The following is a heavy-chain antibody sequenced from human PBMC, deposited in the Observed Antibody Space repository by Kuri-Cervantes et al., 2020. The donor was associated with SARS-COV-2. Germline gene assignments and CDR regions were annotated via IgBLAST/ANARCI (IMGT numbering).Heavy chain of an antibody. CDR1: GFTFSSYS. J-gene: IGHJ6*02. V-gene: IGHV3-21*01. Sequence: GESLKISCAASGFTFSSYSMNWVRQAPGKGLEWVSSISSSSSYIYYADSVKGRFTISRDNAKNMLFLQMNSLRAEDTAVYYCARGAYYYYGMDVWGQGTTVTVSS. CDR3: ARGAYYYYGMDV. CDR2: ISSSSSYI.